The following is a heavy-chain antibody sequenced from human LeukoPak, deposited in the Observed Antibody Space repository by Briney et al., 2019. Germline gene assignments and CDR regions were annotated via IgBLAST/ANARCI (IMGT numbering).Heavy chain of an antibody. D-gene: IGHD5-18*01. CDR3: ARDHPPLLEGSYGSPPEFPRDDFDY. J-gene: IGHJ4*02. V-gene: IGHV4-59*12. Sequence: SETLSLTCTVSGGSISSYYWSWIRQPPGKGLEWIGYIYYSGSTNYNPSLKSRVTISVDTSKNQFSLRLSSVTAADTAVYYCARDHPPLLEGSYGSPPEFPRDDFDYWGQGTLVTVSS. CDR1: GGSISSYY. CDR2: IYYSGST.